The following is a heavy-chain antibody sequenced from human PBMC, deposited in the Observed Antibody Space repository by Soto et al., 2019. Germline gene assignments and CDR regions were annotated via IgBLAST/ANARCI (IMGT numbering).Heavy chain of an antibody. CDR3: ATLIGFLDY. V-gene: IGHV4-39*01. CDR2: IYYGGST. J-gene: IGHJ4*02. CDR1: GGSVTSTSNY. Sequence: PSETLSLTCAVSGGSVTSTSNYWGWIRQPPGKGLEWIGSIYYGGSTYYNPSLKSRLTISVDASKNQFSLRLTSVTAADTAVYYCATLIGFLDYWGQGTRVTVSS. D-gene: IGHD2-15*01.